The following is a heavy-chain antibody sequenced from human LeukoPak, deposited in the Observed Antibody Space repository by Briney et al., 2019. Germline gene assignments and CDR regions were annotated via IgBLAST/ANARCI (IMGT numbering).Heavy chain of an antibody. J-gene: IGHJ4*02. V-gene: IGHV3-74*01. CDR1: GFTLTSYW. D-gene: IGHD3-16*01. Sequence: GGSLRLSCAASGFTLTSYWMHWVRQAPGKGLVWVSRIHSDGSSTSYAESVKGRFTISRDNAKNSLYLQMNSLRAEDTAIYYCARVSSFYDNVWGSASFWGQGALVTVSS. CDR2: IHSDGSST. CDR3: ARVSSFYDNVWGSASF.